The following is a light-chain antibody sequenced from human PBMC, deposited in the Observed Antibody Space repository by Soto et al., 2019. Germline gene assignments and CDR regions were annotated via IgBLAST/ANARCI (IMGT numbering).Light chain of an antibody. Sequence: EIVLTQSPATLSLSPGERATLSCRASQSVSKYLAWYQQNPGQAPRLLIHDASNRATGIPARFSGSGSGSDFTLTISSRGPGDFGVYYCQQRSNWPQINFGGGTKVEIK. CDR1: QSVSKY. V-gene: IGKV3-11*01. CDR3: QQRSNWPQIN. CDR2: DAS. J-gene: IGKJ4*01.